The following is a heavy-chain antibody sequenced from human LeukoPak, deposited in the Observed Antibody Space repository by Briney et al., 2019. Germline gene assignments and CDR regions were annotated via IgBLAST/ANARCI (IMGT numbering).Heavy chain of an antibody. Sequence: SETLSLTCSVFGGSISSYYWSWIRQPAGKGLEWIGRIYTTGKTNYNPSLRSRVTTSVDTSKNQFSLKLSSVTAADTAMYYCARLEYCGASSCYGDYWGRGIVVTVSS. CDR3: ARLEYCGASSCYGDY. CDR2: IYTTGKT. CDR1: GGSISSYY. D-gene: IGHD2-15*01. J-gene: IGHJ4*02. V-gene: IGHV4-4*07.